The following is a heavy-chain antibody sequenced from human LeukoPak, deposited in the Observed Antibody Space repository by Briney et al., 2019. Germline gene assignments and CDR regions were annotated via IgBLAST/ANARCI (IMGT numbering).Heavy chain of an antibody. CDR3: ARGTMIVVVRDWFDP. D-gene: IGHD3-22*01. V-gene: IGHV1-69*05. J-gene: IGHJ5*02. CDR1: GGTFSSYA. Sequence: SVKVSCKASGGTFSSYAISWVRQAPGQGLEWMGRIIPIFGTANYAQKFQGRVTMTRDTSISTAYMELSRLRSDDTAVYYCARGTMIVVVRDWFDPWGQGTLVTVSS. CDR2: IIPIFGTA.